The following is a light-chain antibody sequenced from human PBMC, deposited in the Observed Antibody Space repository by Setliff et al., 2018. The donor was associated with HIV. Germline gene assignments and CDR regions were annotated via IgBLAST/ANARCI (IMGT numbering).Light chain of an antibody. Sequence: QSALTQPASVSGSPGQSITISCTGTSRDVGAYNYVSWYQQHPVKAPKLMIYDVSKRPSGVSNRFSGSKSGNTASLTISGLQAEDEADYYCSSYTSSSTYVVGTGTKVTVL. CDR2: DVS. J-gene: IGLJ1*01. CDR1: SRDVGAYNY. V-gene: IGLV2-14*01. CDR3: SSYTSSSTYV.